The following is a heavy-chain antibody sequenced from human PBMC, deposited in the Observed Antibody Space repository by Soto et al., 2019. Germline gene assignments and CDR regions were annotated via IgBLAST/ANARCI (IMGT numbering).Heavy chain of an antibody. CDR1: GFTFSDYY. Sequence: PGGPLRLSCAASGFTFSDYYMSWIRQAPGKGLEWVSYISSSGSTIYYADSVKGRFTISRDNAKNSLYLQMNSLRAEDTAVYYCARDASVDYDFWSGYYTRGYFDLWGRGTLVTVSS. V-gene: IGHV3-11*01. D-gene: IGHD3-3*01. J-gene: IGHJ2*01. CDR3: ARDASVDYDFWSGYYTRGYFDL. CDR2: ISSSGSTI.